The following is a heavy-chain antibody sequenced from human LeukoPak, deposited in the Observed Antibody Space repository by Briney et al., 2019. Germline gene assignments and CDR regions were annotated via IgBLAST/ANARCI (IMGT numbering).Heavy chain of an antibody. CDR2: ISSSGSTI. CDR3: ARGDYYDAPWFDP. J-gene: IGHJ5*02. V-gene: IGHV3-11*01. CDR1: GFTFSDYY. Sequence: MSGGSLRLSCAASGFTFSDYYMSWIRQAPGKGLEWVSYISSSGSTIYYADSVKGRFTISRNNAKNSLYLQMNSLRAEDTDVYYCARGDYYDAPWFDPWGQGTLVTVSS. D-gene: IGHD3-22*01.